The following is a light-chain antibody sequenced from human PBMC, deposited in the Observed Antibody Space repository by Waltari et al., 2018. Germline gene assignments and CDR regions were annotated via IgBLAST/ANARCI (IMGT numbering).Light chain of an antibody. CDR2: GAS. CDR3: QQYNNWR. J-gene: IGKJ3*01. V-gene: IGKV3-15*01. CDR1: QTVSSN. Sequence: EIVMTQSPATLSVSPGARATLSCRASQTVSSNYLAWYQQKPGQAPRLLIYGASTRATGIPARFSGSGSGTEFTLTISSLQSEDFAVYYCQQYNNWRFGPGTKVDMK.